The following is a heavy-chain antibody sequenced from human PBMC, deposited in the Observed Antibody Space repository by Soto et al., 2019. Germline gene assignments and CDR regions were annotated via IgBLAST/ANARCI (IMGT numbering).Heavy chain of an antibody. CDR2: ISSSSSYI. Sequence: GGSLRLSCAASGFTFSSYSMNWVRQAPGKGLEWVSSISSSSSYIYYADSVKGRFTISRDNAKNSLYLQMNSLRAEDTAVYYCAREDSSGYYTVDYWGQGTLVTVSS. D-gene: IGHD3-22*01. V-gene: IGHV3-21*01. J-gene: IGHJ4*02. CDR3: AREDSSGYYTVDY. CDR1: GFTFSSYS.